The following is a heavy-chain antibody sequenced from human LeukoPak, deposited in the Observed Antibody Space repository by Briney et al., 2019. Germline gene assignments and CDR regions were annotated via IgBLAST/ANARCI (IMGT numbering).Heavy chain of an antibody. CDR2: IYPSDSDT. CDR1: GYRITSYW. V-gene: IGHV5-51*01. CDR3: ARHVAVGGLYYFDY. J-gene: IGHJ4*02. Sequence: GESLKISCKGSGYRITSYWIAWVRQMTGKGLEWMGIIYPSDSDTRYSPSFQGQVTISADRSINTAYLQWSSLKASDTAMYYCARHVAVGGLYYFDYWGQGTLVTVSS. D-gene: IGHD4-23*01.